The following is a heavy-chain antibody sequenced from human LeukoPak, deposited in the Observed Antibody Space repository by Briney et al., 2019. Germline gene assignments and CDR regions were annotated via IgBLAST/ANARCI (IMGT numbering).Heavy chain of an antibody. D-gene: IGHD6-19*01. J-gene: IGHJ4*02. V-gene: IGHV3-23*01. Sequence: GGSLRLSCAASGVTLSSYAMSWVRQAPGKGLEWVSVISGSGGSTYYADSVKGRFTISRDNSKNTLYLQMNSLRAEDTAVYYCAKAKQWLAPFDYWGQGTLVTVSS. CDR2: ISGSGGST. CDR1: GVTLSSYA. CDR3: AKAKQWLAPFDY.